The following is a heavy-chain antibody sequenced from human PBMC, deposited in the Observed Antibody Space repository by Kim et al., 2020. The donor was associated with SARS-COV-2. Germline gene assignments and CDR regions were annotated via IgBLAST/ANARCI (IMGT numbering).Heavy chain of an antibody. D-gene: IGHD2-15*01. CDR1: GFTFSNYD. CDR3: AKDGKSCHVALHWFDF. V-gene: IGHV3-23*01. J-gene: IGHJ5*01. CDR2: IRGGGSNK. Sequence: GGSLRLSCAASGFTFSNYDMSWVRQAPGKGLEWVSDIRGGGSNKYYADSVKGRFTISRDNSKNTLHLHMNSLGAEDTAVYYCAKDGKSCHVALHWFDFWG.